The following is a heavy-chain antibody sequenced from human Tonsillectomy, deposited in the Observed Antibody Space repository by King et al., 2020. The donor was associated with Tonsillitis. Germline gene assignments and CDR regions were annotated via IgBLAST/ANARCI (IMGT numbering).Heavy chain of an antibody. CDR1: GFPFNNYA. CDR2: ISGSGGST. D-gene: IGHD1-26*01. CDR3: AKELGDEVGDGFDI. V-gene: IGHV3-23*04. J-gene: IGHJ3*02. Sequence: VQLVESGGGLVQPGGSLRLSCAASGFPFNNYAMSWVRQPPGKGLEWVSAISGSGGSTYYAYSVKGRFTISRDNSKNTQYLQMNSLRVEDTAVYYCAKELGDEVGDGFDIWGQGTMVTVSS.